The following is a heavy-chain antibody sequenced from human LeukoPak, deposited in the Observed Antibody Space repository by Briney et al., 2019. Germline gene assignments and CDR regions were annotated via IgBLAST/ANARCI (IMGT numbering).Heavy chain of an antibody. CDR1: RFSVSSHD. V-gene: IGHV3-66*01. J-gene: IGHJ6*02. CDR3: ASGVYGVKYYYGMDV. D-gene: IGHD6-13*01. Sequence: GGSLRLSCAASRFSVSSHDMSWVRQAPGKGLEWVSVFNSGGTTYYADSVKGRFTILRDNPQNTLHLQMNSLRAEDSAVYYCASGVYGVKYYYGMDVWGQGTTVTVSS. CDR2: FNSGGTT.